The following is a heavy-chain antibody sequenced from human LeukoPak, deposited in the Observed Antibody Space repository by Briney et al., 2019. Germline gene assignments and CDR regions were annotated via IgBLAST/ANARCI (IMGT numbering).Heavy chain of an antibody. Sequence: PGGSLRLSCAASGFTVSSNYMSWVRQAPGKGLEWVANIKQDGSEKYYVDSVKGRFTISRDNVKNSLHLQMNSLRAEDAAVYYCARTARGTEEDYWGQGTLVTVSS. D-gene: IGHD6-6*01. V-gene: IGHV3-7*01. CDR3: ARTARGTEEDY. CDR1: GFTVSSNY. J-gene: IGHJ4*02. CDR2: IKQDGSEK.